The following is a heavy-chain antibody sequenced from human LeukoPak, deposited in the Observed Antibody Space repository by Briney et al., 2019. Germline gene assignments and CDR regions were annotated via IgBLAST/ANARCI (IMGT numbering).Heavy chain of an antibody. CDR2: IYIGGST. CDR1: GFTVSSNY. Sequence: GGSLRLSCAASGFTVSSNYMSWVRQAPGKGLEWVSVIYIGGSTYYADSVKGRFTISRDNSKNTLYLQMNSLRAEDTAVYYCARGGPYYYDSSGYYPYYFDYWGQGTLVTVSS. D-gene: IGHD3-22*01. CDR3: ARGGPYYYDSSGYYPYYFDY. J-gene: IGHJ4*02. V-gene: IGHV3-66*01.